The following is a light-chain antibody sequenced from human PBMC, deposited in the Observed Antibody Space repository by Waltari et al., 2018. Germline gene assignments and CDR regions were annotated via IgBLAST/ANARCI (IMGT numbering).Light chain of an antibody. Sequence: DIVMTQSPDSLGVSLGERATINCKSSQSVLHSSNNENSLTWYQQKPGQPPKLLIYCASTRESGVPDRFSGSGSGTDFTLTINSLQTEDVAVYYCQQYYSTPFTFGPGTKVDIK. V-gene: IGKV4-1*01. CDR3: QQYYSTPFT. CDR1: QSVLHSSNNENS. CDR2: CAS. J-gene: IGKJ3*01.